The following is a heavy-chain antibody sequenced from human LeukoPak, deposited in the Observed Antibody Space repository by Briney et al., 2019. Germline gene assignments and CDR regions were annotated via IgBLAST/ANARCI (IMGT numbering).Heavy chain of an antibody. V-gene: IGHV4-38-2*02. CDR2: IYHSGST. CDR1: GYSISSGYY. Sequence: SETLSLTCTVSGYSISSGYYWGWIRQPPGKGLEWIGSIYHSGSTYYNPSLKSRVTMSVDTSKNQFSLKLSSVTAADTAVYYCARNLPQYSSSTNWFDPWGQGTLVTVSS. J-gene: IGHJ5*02. CDR3: ARNLPQYSSSTNWFDP. D-gene: IGHD6-6*01.